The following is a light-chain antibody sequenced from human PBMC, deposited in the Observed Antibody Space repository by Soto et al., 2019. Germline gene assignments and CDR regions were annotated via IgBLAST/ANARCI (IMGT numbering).Light chain of an antibody. CDR2: GAT. CDR1: QSVSSN. J-gene: IGKJ1*01. Sequence: EIVMTRSPATLSVSPGETATLSCRAIQSVSSNLAWYQQKPGQDPRLLLYGATTRATGVPARFSGSGSGTEFTLTISSLQSEAFAVYYFQQYNHWPRPFSQGTKVEIK. V-gene: IGKV3-15*01. CDR3: QQYNHWPRP.